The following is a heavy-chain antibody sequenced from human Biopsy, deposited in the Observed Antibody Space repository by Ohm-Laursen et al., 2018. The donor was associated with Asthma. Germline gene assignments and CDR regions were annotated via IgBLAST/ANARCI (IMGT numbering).Heavy chain of an antibody. Sequence: VKISCKASGDSFSNYAISWVRQAPGQGLEWKGGIIPVLGTPDHAQMFEGRVPITADESTSTAYMDLSSLRSEDTAVYYCARTYYDFLTGQVNDAFAIWGQGTMVTVSS. J-gene: IGHJ3*02. D-gene: IGHD3-9*01. CDR2: IIPVLGTP. V-gene: IGHV1-69*13. CDR3: ARTYYDFLTGQVNDAFAI. CDR1: GDSFSNYA.